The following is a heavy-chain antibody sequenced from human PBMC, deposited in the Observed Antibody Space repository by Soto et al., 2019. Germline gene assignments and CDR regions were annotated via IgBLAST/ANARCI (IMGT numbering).Heavy chain of an antibody. Sequence: PGGSLRLSCAASGFTFSSYAMSWVRQAPGKGLEWVSAISGSGGSTYYADSVKGRFTISRDNSKNTLYLQMNSLRAEDTAVYYCARDSPYASLGLYGMDVWGQGTTVTVSS. V-gene: IGHV3-23*01. J-gene: IGHJ6*02. CDR1: GFTFSSYA. CDR3: ARDSPYASLGLYGMDV. CDR2: ISGSGGST. D-gene: IGHD3-16*01.